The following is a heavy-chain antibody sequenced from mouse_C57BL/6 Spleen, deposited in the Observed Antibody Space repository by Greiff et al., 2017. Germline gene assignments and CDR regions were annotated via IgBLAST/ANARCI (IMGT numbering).Heavy chain of an antibody. CDR1: GFSLTGYY. Sequence: VQLQQSGPELVKPGPSVSISCKASGFSLTGYYMHWVQQSHGNILDWIGYIYPYNGASSYNQNFKGMATLTVDKSSSTAYLELRSLPSEDSAVYYCASVYDSYFYYAMDYWGQGTSVTVSS. J-gene: IGHJ4*01. V-gene: IGHV1-31*01. CDR3: ASVYDSYFYYAMDY. D-gene: IGHD2-3*01. CDR2: IYPYNGAS.